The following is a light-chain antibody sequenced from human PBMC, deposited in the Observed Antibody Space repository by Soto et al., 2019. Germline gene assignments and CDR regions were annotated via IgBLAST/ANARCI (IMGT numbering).Light chain of an antibody. J-gene: IGLJ2*01. CDR1: SSDVGGYNF. Sequence: QSALTQPASVSGSPGQSITISCTGTSSDVGGYNFVSWYQQHPGKVPKVMIYDVSKRPSGVSNRFSGSKSGNTASLTISGLQFEDEADYYCSSYRSGSTRVVFGGGTKLTVL. CDR3: SSYRSGSTRVV. V-gene: IGLV2-14*03. CDR2: DVS.